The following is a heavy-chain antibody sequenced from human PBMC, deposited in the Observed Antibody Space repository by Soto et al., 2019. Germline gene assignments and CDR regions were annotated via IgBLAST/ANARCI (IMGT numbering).Heavy chain of an antibody. Sequence: SETLSLTCTVSGASISGFYWSWIRKSAGKGLEWIGRIYATGTTDYNPSLKSRVMMSVDTSKKQFSLKLRSVTAADTAVYYCVRDGTKTLRDWFATWCQG. CDR1: GASISGFY. V-gene: IGHV4-4*07. CDR3: VRDGTKTLRDWFAT. CDR2: IYATGTT. D-gene: IGHD1-1*01. J-gene: IGHJ5*02.